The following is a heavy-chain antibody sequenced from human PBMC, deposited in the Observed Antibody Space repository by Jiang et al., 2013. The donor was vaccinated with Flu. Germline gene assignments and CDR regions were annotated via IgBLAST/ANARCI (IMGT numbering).Heavy chain of an antibody. Sequence: VQLLESGGGLVKPGGSLRLSCAASGFTFSSYSMNWVRQAPGKGLEWVSSISSSSSYIYYADSVKGRFTISRDNAKNSLYLQMNSLRAEDTAVYYCARDRVAYCGGDCYSAFDYWGQGTLVTVSS. CDR1: GFTFSSYS. CDR2: ISSSSSYI. CDR3: ARDRVAYCGGDCYSAFDY. J-gene: IGHJ4*02. V-gene: IGHV3-21*01. D-gene: IGHD2-21*02.